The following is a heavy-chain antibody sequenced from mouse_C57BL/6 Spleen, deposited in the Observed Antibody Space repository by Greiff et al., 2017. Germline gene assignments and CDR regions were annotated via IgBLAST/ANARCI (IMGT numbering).Heavy chain of an antibody. Sequence: VQLQQSGPELVKPGASVKISCKASGYTFTDYYMNWVKQSHGKSLEWIGDINPNNGGTSYNQKFKGKATLTVDKSSSTAYMELRSLTSEDSAVYYCARRGVLWFDVWGTGTTVTVSS. V-gene: IGHV1-26*01. J-gene: IGHJ1*03. CDR2: INPNNGGT. CDR3: ARRGVLWFDV. D-gene: IGHD1-1*02. CDR1: GYTFTDYY.